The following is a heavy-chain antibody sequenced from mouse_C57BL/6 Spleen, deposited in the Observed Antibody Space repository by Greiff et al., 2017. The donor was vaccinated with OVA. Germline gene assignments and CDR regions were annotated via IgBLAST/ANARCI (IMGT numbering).Heavy chain of an antibody. CDR2: INPSTGGT. V-gene: IGHV1-42*01. Sequence: EVQRVESGPELVKPGASVKISCKASGYSFTGYYMNWVKQSPEKSLEWIGEINPSTGGTTYNQKFKAKATLTVDKSSSTAYMQLKSLTSEDSAVYYCARIYSNSFAYWGQGTLVTVSA. CDR3: ARIYSNSFAY. J-gene: IGHJ3*01. CDR1: GYSFTGYY. D-gene: IGHD2-5*01.